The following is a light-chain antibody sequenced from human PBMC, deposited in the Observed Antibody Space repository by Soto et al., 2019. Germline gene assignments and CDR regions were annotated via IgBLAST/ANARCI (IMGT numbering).Light chain of an antibody. CDR1: QSVSTH. CDR2: DAS. V-gene: IGKV3-20*01. CDR3: QQYTTSPFT. J-gene: IGKJ3*01. Sequence: EIVLTQSPATLSLSPGERATLSCRASQSVSTHLAWYQQKPGQAPRLLIFDASSRATGIPDRFSGSGSGADFTLTISRLEPEDFAVYYCQQYTTSPFTFGPGTKVDI.